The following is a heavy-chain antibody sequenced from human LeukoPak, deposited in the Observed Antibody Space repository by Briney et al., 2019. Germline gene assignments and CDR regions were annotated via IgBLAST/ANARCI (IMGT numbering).Heavy chain of an antibody. D-gene: IGHD4-23*01. V-gene: IGHV4-59*12. CDR1: GVSISTFY. J-gene: IGHJ2*01. Sequence: SETLPLTCTVSGVSISTFYWSWIRQPPGKGLEWIGYIYYSGSTYYNPSLKSRVTISVDTSKNQFSLKLSSVTAADTAVYYCARAEGATVVTPWWYFDLWGRGTLVTVSS. CDR2: IYYSGST. CDR3: ARAEGATVVTPWWYFDL.